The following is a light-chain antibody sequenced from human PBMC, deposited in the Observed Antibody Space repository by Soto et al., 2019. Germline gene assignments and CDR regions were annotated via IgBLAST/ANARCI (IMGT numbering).Light chain of an antibody. J-gene: IGLJ1*01. V-gene: IGLV1-40*01. CDR1: SSNIGAGYD. Sequence: QAVVTQPPSVSGAPGQRVTISCTGSSSNIGAGYDVHWYQQLPGTAPKLLIYGNSNRPSGVPDRFSGSKSGTSASLAITGLQAEDEADYYCQSSDSSLSAPYVFGTGTKVTVL. CDR2: GNS. CDR3: QSSDSSLSAPYV.